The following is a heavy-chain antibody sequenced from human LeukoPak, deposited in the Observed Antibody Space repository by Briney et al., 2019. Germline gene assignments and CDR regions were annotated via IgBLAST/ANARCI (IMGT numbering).Heavy chain of an antibody. CDR3: ARAAYCGGDCYYYFDY. CDR2: IYYSGST. D-gene: IGHD2-21*02. Sequence: SETLSLTCTVSGGSISSYYWSWIRQPPGKGLERIGYIYYSGSTNYNPSLKSRVTISVDTSKNQFSLKLSSVTAADTAVYFCARAAYCGGDCYYYFDYWGQGTLVTVSS. V-gene: IGHV4-59*01. CDR1: GGSISSYY. J-gene: IGHJ4*02.